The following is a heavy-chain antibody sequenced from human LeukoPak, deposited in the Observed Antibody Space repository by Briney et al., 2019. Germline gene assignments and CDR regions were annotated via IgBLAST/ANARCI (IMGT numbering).Heavy chain of an antibody. V-gene: IGHV1-18*04. D-gene: IGHD3-10*01. CDR2: ISAYNGNT. CDR1: GYTFTCYY. Sequence: GASVKVSCKASGYTFTCYYMHWVRQAPGQGLEYMGWISAYNGNTNYAQKLQGRVTMTTDTSTDTVYMELSSLRSEDTAVYYCARGFISGGWFGDNMDVWGKGTTVTISS. CDR3: ARGFISGGWFGDNMDV. J-gene: IGHJ6*03.